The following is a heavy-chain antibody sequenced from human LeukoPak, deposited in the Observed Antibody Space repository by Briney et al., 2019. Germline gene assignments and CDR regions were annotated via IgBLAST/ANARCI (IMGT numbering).Heavy chain of an antibody. Sequence: ASVKVSCKASGYTFTSYGISWVRQAPGQGLEWMGWISAYNGNTNYAQKLQGRVTMTTDTSTSTAYMELSRLRSDDTAVYYCARASSYYYYMDVWGKGTTVTVSS. D-gene: IGHD6-6*01. J-gene: IGHJ6*03. CDR3: ARASSYYYYMDV. CDR1: GYTFTSYG. V-gene: IGHV1-18*01. CDR2: ISAYNGNT.